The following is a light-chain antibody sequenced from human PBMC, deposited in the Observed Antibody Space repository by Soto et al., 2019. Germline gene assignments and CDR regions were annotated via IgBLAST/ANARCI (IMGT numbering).Light chain of an antibody. Sequence: EIVLTQSPGTLSLPPGERATLSCRASQSVSSNYLAWYQQKPGQAPRVLIYGASSRATGIPDRFSGGGSGTDFTLTISRLEPEDFAVYYCQQYGSSLFTFGPGTKVDIK. CDR1: QSVSSNY. J-gene: IGKJ3*01. V-gene: IGKV3-20*01. CDR2: GAS. CDR3: QQYGSSLFT.